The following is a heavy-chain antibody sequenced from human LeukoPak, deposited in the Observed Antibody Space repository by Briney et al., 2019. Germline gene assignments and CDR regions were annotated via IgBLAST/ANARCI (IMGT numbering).Heavy chain of an antibody. CDR3: AREGRASSLDY. V-gene: IGHV4-59*12. Sequence: PSETLSLTCTVSGGSISSYYWSWIRQPPGKGLEWIGYIYYSGSTNYNPSLKSRVTISVDTSKNQFSLKLNSVTAADTAVYYCAREGRASSLDYWGQGTLVTVSS. D-gene: IGHD6-13*01. CDR1: GGSISSYY. CDR2: IYYSGST. J-gene: IGHJ4*02.